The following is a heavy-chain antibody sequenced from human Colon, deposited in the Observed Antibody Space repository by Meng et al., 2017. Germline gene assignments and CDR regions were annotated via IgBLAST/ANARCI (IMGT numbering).Heavy chain of an antibody. D-gene: IGHD2/OR15-2a*01. CDR2: IFHSGTS. CDR3: ARRNSNNWFDP. Sequence: QVQLQESGQGLGKPSGTLSLTCAVSGASISGDNWWSWVRQTPGKGLEWLGEIFHSGTSNYNPSLKSRVTISVDKSKNQFSLRLSSVTAADTAVYYCARRNSNNWFDPWGQGILVTVSS. J-gene: IGHJ5*02. V-gene: IGHV4-4*02. CDR1: GASISGDNW.